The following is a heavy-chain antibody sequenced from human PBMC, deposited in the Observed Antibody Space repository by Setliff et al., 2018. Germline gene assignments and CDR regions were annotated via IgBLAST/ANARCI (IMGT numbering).Heavy chain of an antibody. D-gene: IGHD3-10*01. Sequence: VGSLRLSCAASGFTFSRYWMSWVRQAPGKGLEWVANIKQDGSEKHYVDSVKGRFTISRDNAKNSLYLQMNSLRAEDTAVYYCARDHVYGSQYYYYYYGMDVWGQGTTVTVSS. CDR2: IKQDGSEK. J-gene: IGHJ6*02. V-gene: IGHV3-7*01. CDR1: GFTFSRYW. CDR3: ARDHVYGSQYYYYYYGMDV.